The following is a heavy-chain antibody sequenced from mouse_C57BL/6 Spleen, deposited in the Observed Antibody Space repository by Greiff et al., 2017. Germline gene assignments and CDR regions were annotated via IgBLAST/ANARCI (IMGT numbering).Heavy chain of an antibody. CDR1: GYTFTSYW. V-gene: IGHV1-55*01. CDR3: ARGNYGYGGFAD. J-gene: IGHJ3*01. CDR2: IYPGSGST. D-gene: IGHD2-2*01. Sequence: VQLQQPGAELVKPGASVKMSCKASGYTFTSYWITWVKQRPGQGLEWIGDIYPGSGSTNYNEKFKSKATLTVDTSSSTAYMQLSSLTSEDSAVYYGARGNYGYGGFADWGQGTLVTVSA.